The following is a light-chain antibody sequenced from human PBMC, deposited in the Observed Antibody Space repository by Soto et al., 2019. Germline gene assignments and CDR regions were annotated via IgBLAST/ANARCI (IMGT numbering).Light chain of an antibody. Sequence: QSALTQAPCASGCPGQSVTISCTGTNNDIGGYTYVSWYQQLPGKAPKLMIYEVNKRPSGIPDRFSGSKSGNTASLTVSGLQPEDEAEYFCSSYSRSINYVFGTGTKVTVL. CDR2: EVN. CDR3: SSYSRSINYV. V-gene: IGLV2-8*01. J-gene: IGLJ1*01. CDR1: NNDIGGYTY.